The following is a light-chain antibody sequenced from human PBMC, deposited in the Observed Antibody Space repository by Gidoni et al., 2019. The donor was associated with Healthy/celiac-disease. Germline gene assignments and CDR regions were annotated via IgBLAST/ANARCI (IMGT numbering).Light chain of an antibody. CDR2: AAS. CDR3: QQSQGTPWT. V-gene: IGKV1-39*01. CDR1: QSLDRF. J-gene: IGKJ1*01. Sequence: DVQMTQAPSSLSATVGDRVTSTCRASQSLDRFLNWYQQIPGKAPKLLLYAASTLQSGVPSRFSGSGSGTPFTLTITRLHPEVSATYFCQQSQGTPWTFGQGTKVEIK.